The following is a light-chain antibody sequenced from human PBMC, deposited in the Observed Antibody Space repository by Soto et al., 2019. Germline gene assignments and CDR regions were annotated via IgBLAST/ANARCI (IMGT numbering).Light chain of an antibody. V-gene: IGKV1-5*03. CDR3: QQYNRYV. Sequence: DSQITQFPTTLSASVGDRVILTCRAGPSIGNWLAWYQQEPGTAPKLLIYTASSLESRVTTRFSGSGSGIDFTLTISRLEPEDFANYHCQQYNRYVFGPGTKVDIK. J-gene: IGKJ3*01. CDR1: PSIGNW. CDR2: TAS.